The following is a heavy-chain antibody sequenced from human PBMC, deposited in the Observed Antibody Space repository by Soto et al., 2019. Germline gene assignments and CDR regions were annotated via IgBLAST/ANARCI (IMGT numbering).Heavy chain of an antibody. V-gene: IGHV1-69*06. CDR3: ARDEGYSSSWALFD. J-gene: IGHJ4*02. CDR1: GGTFSSYA. Sequence: GASVKVSCKASGGTFSSYAISWVRQAPGQGLEWMGGIIPIFGTANYAQKFQSRVTVTADKSTSTAYMELSSLRSEDTAVYYCARDEGYSSSWALFDWGQGTLVTVSS. D-gene: IGHD6-13*01. CDR2: IIPIFGTA.